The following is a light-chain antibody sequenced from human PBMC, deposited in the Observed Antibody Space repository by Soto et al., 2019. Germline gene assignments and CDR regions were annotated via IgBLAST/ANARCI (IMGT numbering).Light chain of an antibody. J-gene: IGKJ1*01. Sequence: EIVMTQSPATLSVSPGERVTLSCRASQSVGINLAWYQQKPGQAPRLLIYGASTRATGIPARFSGSGSGTEFTLTITSLQSEDFAVFSCQHYNNFPWTFGQGTKVEIK. CDR1: QSVGIN. CDR3: QHYNNFPWT. CDR2: GAS. V-gene: IGKV3-15*01.